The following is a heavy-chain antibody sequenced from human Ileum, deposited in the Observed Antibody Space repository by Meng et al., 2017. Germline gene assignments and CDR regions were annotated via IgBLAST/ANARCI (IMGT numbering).Heavy chain of an antibody. J-gene: IGHJ4*02. CDR2: IHHSGST. Sequence: QVQLQEAGPGLLKPSGTLSLTCAVSGGYISTSDWWSWVRQPPGKGLEWIGEIHHSGSTNYNPSLKSRVTISVDKSKNQFSLKLNSVTAADTAVYYCAREWSGSYRHFDYWGQGTLVTVSS. CDR3: AREWSGSYRHFDY. D-gene: IGHD1-26*01. CDR1: GGYISTSDW. V-gene: IGHV4-4*02.